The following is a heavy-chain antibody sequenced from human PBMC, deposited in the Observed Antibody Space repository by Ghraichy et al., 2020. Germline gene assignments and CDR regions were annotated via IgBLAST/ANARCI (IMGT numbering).Heavy chain of an antibody. Sequence: SETLSLTCAVSGDSISSSNWWSWVRQPPGKGLEWIGEIYHSGSTNYNPSLKSRVTISVDKSKNQFSLKLSSVTAADTAVYYCASLTRAYCSSTSCYVDYWGQGTLVTVSS. CDR2: IYHSGST. CDR3: ASLTRAYCSSTSCYVDY. J-gene: IGHJ4*02. CDR1: GDSISSSNW. V-gene: IGHV4-4*02. D-gene: IGHD2-2*01.